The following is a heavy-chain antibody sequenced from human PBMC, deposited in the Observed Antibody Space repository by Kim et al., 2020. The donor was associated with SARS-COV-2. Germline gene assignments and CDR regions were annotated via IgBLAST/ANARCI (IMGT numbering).Heavy chain of an antibody. CDR1: GFTFSSYA. Sequence: GGSLRLSCAASGFTFSSYAMSWVRQAPGKGLEWVSGISGSGGSTYYADSVKGRFTISRDNSKNTLFLQMNTLRAEDTAVYSCAKDSSAWPNGWFDPWGQGTLVTVSS. D-gene: IGHD6-19*01. J-gene: IGHJ5*02. CDR3: AKDSSAWPNGWFDP. V-gene: IGHV3-23*01. CDR2: ISGSGGST.